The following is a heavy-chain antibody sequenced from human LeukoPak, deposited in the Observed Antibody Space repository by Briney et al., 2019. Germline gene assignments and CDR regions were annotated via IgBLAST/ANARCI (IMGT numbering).Heavy chain of an antibody. J-gene: IGHJ5*02. Sequence: GASVMVSCKASGGTFSTYAISWVRQAPGQGLEWMGGIIPIFGPPDYAQKFQGRVTITADESTYTAYMELSSLRSEDTAVYYCATDSGDYGWGTNWFDPWGQGTLVTVSS. D-gene: IGHD4-17*01. CDR3: ATDSGDYGWGTNWFDP. V-gene: IGHV1-69*01. CDR2: IIPIFGPP. CDR1: GGTFSTYA.